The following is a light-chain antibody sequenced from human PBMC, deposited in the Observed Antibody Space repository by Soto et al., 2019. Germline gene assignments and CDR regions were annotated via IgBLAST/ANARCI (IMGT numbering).Light chain of an antibody. J-gene: IGKJ4*01. CDR1: QDITID. V-gene: IGKV1-27*01. CDR2: DAS. CDR3: HKYNRFPPT. Sequence: QMTQSPSSLSASVGDTVTITCRASQDITIDVAWYQQKPGKPPSLLISDASTLQSGVPSRFSGSGYATDFTLTISNLQPEDVATYYCHKYNRFPPTFGGGTKVDVK.